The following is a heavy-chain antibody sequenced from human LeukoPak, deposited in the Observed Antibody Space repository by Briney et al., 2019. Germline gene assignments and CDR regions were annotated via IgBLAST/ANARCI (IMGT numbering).Heavy chain of an antibody. Sequence: GASVKVSCKASGYTFTSYGISWVRQAPGQGLERMGWISAYNGNTNYAQKLQGRVTMTTDTSTSTAYMELRSLRSDDTAVYYCAIIAAAGSFDYWGQGTLVTVSS. J-gene: IGHJ4*02. CDR2: ISAYNGNT. D-gene: IGHD6-13*01. CDR1: GYTFTSYG. V-gene: IGHV1-18*04. CDR3: AIIAAAGSFDY.